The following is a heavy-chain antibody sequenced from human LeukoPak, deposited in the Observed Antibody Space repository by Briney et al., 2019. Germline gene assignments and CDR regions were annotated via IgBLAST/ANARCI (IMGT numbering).Heavy chain of an antibody. CDR2: IYYSGST. J-gene: IGHJ4*02. CDR3: ARVRDCSSTSCYTLRP. V-gene: IGHV4-61*01. CDR1: GGSVSSGSYY. Sequence: PSETLSLTCTVSGGSVSSGSYYWSWIRQPPGKGLEWIGYIYYSGSTNYNPSLKSRVTISVDTSKNQFSLKLSSVTAADTAVYYCARVRDCSSTSCYTLRPWGQGTLVTVSS. D-gene: IGHD2-2*02.